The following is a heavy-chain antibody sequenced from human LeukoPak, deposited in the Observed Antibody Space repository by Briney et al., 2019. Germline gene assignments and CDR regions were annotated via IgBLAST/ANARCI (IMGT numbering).Heavy chain of an antibody. CDR2: ISGSSGSI. CDR3: AILIAGGY. D-gene: IGHD1-1*01. V-gene: IGHV3-23*01. J-gene: IGHJ4*02. CDR1: GFTFSSYA. Sequence: GGSLRLSCAASGFTFSSYAMSWVRQAPGRGLEWVSAISGSSGSIYYADSLKGRFTISRDNSKNTLYLQMNSLRAEDTAVYYCAILIAGGYWGQGTLVTVSS.